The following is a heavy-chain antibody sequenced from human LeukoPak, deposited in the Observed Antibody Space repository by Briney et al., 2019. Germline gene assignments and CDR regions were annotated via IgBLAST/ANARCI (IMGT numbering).Heavy chain of an antibody. J-gene: IGHJ5*02. D-gene: IGHD3-9*01. Sequence: TSETLSLTCTVSGGSISSYYWSWIRQPPGKGLEWIGTIHYSGSTYYNPSLKSRVTISVDTSKNQFSLKLSSLTAADTAVYYCARGIHLRYFAENWFDPWGQGTLVTVSS. CDR2: IHYSGST. V-gene: IGHV4-39*07. CDR1: GGSISSYY. CDR3: ARGIHLRYFAENWFDP.